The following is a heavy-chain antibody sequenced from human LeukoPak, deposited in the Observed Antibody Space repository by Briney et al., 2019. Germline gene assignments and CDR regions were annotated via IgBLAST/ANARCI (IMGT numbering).Heavy chain of an antibody. V-gene: IGHV3-74*01. J-gene: IGHJ5*01. CDR1: GFTFSNYW. CDR2: ISPDGNYG. D-gene: IGHD3-3*01. Sequence: GGSLRLSCAASGFTFSNYWIHWVRQVPGKGLVWVSRISPDGNYGNYADSVKGRFTISRDNAKNTVYLQMNSLRGEDTALFYCVRDWDHYDFDSWGQGTLVTVSS. CDR3: VRDWDHYDFDS.